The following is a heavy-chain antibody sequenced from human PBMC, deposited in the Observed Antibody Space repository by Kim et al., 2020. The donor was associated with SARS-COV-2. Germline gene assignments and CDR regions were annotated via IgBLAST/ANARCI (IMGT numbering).Heavy chain of an antibody. D-gene: IGHD2-15*01. Sequence: GGSLRLSCAASGFTFSSYAMSWVRQAPGKGLEWVSTISGSGDNTYHADSVKGRFTISRDNSKNTLYLQMNSLRVEDTAVYYCAKDTLPNCGGCSCRIDYWGQGTLVTVSS. CDR1: GFTFSSYA. J-gene: IGHJ4*02. V-gene: IGHV3-23*01. CDR3: AKDTLPNCGGCSCRIDY. CDR2: ISGSGDNT.